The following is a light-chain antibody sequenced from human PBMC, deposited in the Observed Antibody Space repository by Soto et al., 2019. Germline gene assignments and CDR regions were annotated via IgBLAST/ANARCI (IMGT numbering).Light chain of an antibody. Sequence: EIVMTQSPGTLSVSPGDRVTLSCRASQSVRSNSAWYQQKPGQAPRLLFFGASTRASGIPARFSGSGYGTEFPLTISSLQSEDFAIYYCQQYNTWPLTFGGGTKVEIK. CDR2: GAS. J-gene: IGKJ4*01. V-gene: IGKV3-15*01. CDR1: QSVRSN. CDR3: QQYNTWPLT.